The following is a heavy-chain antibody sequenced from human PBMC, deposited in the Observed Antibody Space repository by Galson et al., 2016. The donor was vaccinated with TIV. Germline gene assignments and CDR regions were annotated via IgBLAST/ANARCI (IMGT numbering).Heavy chain of an antibody. CDR1: GGTFIRYA. CDR2: IIPIFRSA. D-gene: IGHD3/OR15-3a*01. Sequence: SVKVSCKASGGTFIRYAVSWVRQSPRQALEWVGGIIPIFRSAKTSQPSQARVTLTTDQSTSTDYMEVRNLRSEDTAVYYCAIARRLAGADWRPLPSMDVWGQGTTVTVSS. V-gene: IGHV1-69*05. J-gene: IGHJ6*02. CDR3: AIARRLAGADWRPLPSMDV.